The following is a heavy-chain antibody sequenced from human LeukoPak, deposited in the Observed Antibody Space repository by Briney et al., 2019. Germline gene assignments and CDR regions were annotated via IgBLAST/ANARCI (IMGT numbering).Heavy chain of an antibody. D-gene: IGHD3-10*01. CDR3: AKALRGAYYYYSYLDV. CDR2: ISTYNGNT. J-gene: IGHJ6*03. CDR1: GYTFTSYG. Sequence: GASVKVSCKASGYTFTSYGISWVRQAPGQGLEWMGWISTYNGNTNYAQKFQGRVTMTTDTSTSTAYMELRSLRSDDTAVYYCAKALRGAYYYYSYLDVWGKGTTVTISS. V-gene: IGHV1-18*01.